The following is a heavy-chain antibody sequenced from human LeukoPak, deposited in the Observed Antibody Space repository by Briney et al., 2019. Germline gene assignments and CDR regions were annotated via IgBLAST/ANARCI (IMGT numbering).Heavy chain of an antibody. D-gene: IGHD5-24*01. Sequence: SETLSLTCTVSGGSISSYYWSWIRQPPGKGLEWIGYIYYSGSANYNPSLKSRVAISVDTSKNQFSLKLSSVTAADTAVYHCARGGRDGYNFYLYWGQGTLVTVSS. CDR1: GGSISSYY. J-gene: IGHJ4*02. CDR2: IYYSGSA. V-gene: IGHV4-59*08. CDR3: ARGGRDGYNFYLY.